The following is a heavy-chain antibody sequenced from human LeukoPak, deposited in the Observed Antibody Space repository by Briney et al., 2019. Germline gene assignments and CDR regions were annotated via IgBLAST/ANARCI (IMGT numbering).Heavy chain of an antibody. J-gene: IGHJ6*02. CDR2: ISSSGSTI. CDR3: ARATVTTWGYYYGMDV. Sequence: PGGSLRLSCAASGFTFSDYYMSWIRQAPGKGLEWVSYISSSGSTIYYADSVKGRLTISRDNAKNSLYLQMNSLRAEDTAVYYCARATVTTWGYYYGMDVWGQGTTVTVSS. D-gene: IGHD4-11*01. CDR1: GFTFSDYY. V-gene: IGHV3-11*01.